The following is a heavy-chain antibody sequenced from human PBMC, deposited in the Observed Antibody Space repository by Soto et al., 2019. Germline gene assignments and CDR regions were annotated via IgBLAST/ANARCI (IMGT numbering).Heavy chain of an antibody. V-gene: IGHV1-24*01. Sequence: ASVKVSCKVSGYTLTELSMHWVRQAPGKGLEWMGGFDPEDGETIYAQKFQGRVTMTEDTSTDTAYMELGSLRSEDTAVYYCTITIFGVVIGKSSFDYWGQGTLVTVSS. CDR1: GYTLTELS. J-gene: IGHJ4*02. D-gene: IGHD3-3*01. CDR3: TITIFGVVIGKSSFDY. CDR2: FDPEDGET.